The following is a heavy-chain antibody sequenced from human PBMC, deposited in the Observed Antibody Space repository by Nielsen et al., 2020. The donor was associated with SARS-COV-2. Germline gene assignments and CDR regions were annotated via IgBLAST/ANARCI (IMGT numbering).Heavy chain of an antibody. V-gene: IGHV4-34*01. D-gene: IGHD3-16*02. Sequence: WIRQPPGKGLEWIGEINHSGSTNYNPSLKSRVTISVDTSKNQFSLKLSSVTAADTAVYYCATGQVAYYDYVWGSYPTPYYFDYWGQGTLVTVSS. J-gene: IGHJ4*02. CDR3: ATGQVAYYDYVWGSYPTPYYFDY. CDR2: INHSGST.